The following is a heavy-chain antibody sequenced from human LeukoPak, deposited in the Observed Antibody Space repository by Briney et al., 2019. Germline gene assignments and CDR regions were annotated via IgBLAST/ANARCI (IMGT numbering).Heavy chain of an antibody. Sequence: GGSLRLSCAASGFTFSSYSMNWVRQAPGKGLEWVSSISGGSTYIYQADSVKGRVTISRDNAKNSLYLQMNSLRAEDTAVYYCARRMSIAVTGTPAFDIWGQGTMVTVSS. V-gene: IGHV3-21*01. CDR2: ISGGSTYI. CDR3: ARRMSIAVTGTPAFDI. D-gene: IGHD6-19*01. J-gene: IGHJ3*02. CDR1: GFTFSSYS.